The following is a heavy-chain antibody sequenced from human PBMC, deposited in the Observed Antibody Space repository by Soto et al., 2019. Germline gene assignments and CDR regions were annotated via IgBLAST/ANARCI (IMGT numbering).Heavy chain of an antibody. CDR1: GFTFSSYA. Sequence: EVQLLDSGGGLVQPGGSLRLSCAASGFTFSSYAMNWVRQAPGKGLEWDSVISGSGDSTYYADSVKGRFTISRDNSKNTLYLQMNSLRTEDTAVYYCARRGPGTYFAYWGQGTLVTVSS. CDR2: ISGSGDST. D-gene: IGHD6-13*01. J-gene: IGHJ4*02. CDR3: ARRGPGTYFAY. V-gene: IGHV3-23*01.